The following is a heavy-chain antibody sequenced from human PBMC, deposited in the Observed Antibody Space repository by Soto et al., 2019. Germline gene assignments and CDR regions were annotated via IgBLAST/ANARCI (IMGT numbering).Heavy chain of an antibody. CDR2: ISSSSSNI. V-gene: IGHV3-21*01. CDR3: ARDQTGYSSGWYVGWYFDL. Sequence: EVQLVESGGGLVKPGGSLRLSCAASGFTFSSYSMNWVRQAPGKGLEWVSSISSSSSNIYYADSVKGRFTISRDNAKNSLYLQMNSMRAEDTALYYCARDQTGYSSGWYVGWYFDLWGRGTLVTVSS. CDR1: GFTFSSYS. D-gene: IGHD6-13*01. J-gene: IGHJ2*01.